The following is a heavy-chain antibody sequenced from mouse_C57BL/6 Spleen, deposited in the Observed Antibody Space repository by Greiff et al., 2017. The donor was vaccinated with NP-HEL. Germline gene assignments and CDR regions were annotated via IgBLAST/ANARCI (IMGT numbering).Heavy chain of an antibody. CDR2: IDPENGDT. J-gene: IGHJ3*01. CDR1: GFNIKDDY. Sequence: VQLQQSGAELVRPGASVKLSCTASGFNIKDDYMHWVKQRPGQGLEWIGWIDPENGDTEYASKFKGKATLTADTSSNTVYLQLSSLTSEDTAVYYCTIYYDSSNGFAYWGQGTLVTVSA. V-gene: IGHV14-4*01. CDR3: TIYYDSSNGFAY. D-gene: IGHD1-1*01.